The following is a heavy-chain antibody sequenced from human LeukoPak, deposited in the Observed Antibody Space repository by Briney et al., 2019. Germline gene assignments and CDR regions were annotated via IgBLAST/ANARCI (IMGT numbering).Heavy chain of an antibody. J-gene: IGHJ5*02. CDR1: GGSINSH. V-gene: IGHV4-4*07. CDR2: ISGSGTI. D-gene: IGHD3-10*01. CDR3: ARDSGTTGEVKFDP. Sequence: SETLSLTCTVSGGSINSHWSWIRQPAGKGLEWIGRISGSGTITYNPALQSRLSISIDTSKNQFSPKLMSVTAADTAVYYCARDSGTTGEVKFDPWGQGTLVTVSS.